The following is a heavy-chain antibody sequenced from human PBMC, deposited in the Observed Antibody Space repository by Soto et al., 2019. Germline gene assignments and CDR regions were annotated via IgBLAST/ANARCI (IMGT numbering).Heavy chain of an antibody. D-gene: IGHD3-10*01. Sequence: SLRLSCAASGISFNDHYMDWVRQAPGKGLEWVGRIRNKANSYSTEYAASVKGRFTISRDDSKTSLYLQMNSLNTEDTAVYYCARASYGSGTYFFDFWGQGTLVTVSS. J-gene: IGHJ4*02. CDR3: ARASYGSGTYFFDF. V-gene: IGHV3-72*01. CDR2: IRNKANSYST. CDR1: GISFNDHY.